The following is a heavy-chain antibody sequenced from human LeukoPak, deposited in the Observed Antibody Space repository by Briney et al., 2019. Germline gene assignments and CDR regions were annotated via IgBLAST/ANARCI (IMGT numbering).Heavy chain of an antibody. CDR2: VHHSGTT. Sequence: PSETLSLTCSVSGGSIDTINWWSWVRQPPGKGLEWIGEVHHSGTTSYNPSLRSRVTISVDTSKNQFSLKLTSVTAADAAVYYCASGGNRVLDGFEFWGHGTMVTVSS. V-gene: IGHV4-4*02. J-gene: IGHJ3*01. CDR3: ASGGNRVLDGFEF. CDR1: GGSIDTINW. D-gene: IGHD4-23*01.